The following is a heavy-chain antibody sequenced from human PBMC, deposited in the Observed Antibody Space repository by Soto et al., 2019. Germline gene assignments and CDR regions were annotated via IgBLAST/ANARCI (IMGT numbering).Heavy chain of an antibody. J-gene: IGHJ4*02. Sequence: PGGSLRLSCAASGFTFSSYGMHWVRQAPGKGLEWVAVIWYDGSNKYYADSVKGRFTISRDNSKNTLYLQMNSLRAEDTAVYYCARDLPNDYYGSGSYTDYWGQGTLVTVSS. CDR1: GFTFSSYG. V-gene: IGHV3-33*01. D-gene: IGHD3-10*01. CDR3: ARDLPNDYYGSGSYTDY. CDR2: IWYDGSNK.